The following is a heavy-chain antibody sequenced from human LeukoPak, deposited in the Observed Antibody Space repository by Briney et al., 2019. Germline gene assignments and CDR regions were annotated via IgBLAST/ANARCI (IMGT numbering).Heavy chain of an antibody. D-gene: IGHD2-2*01. CDR2: IPYSGST. Sequence: SQTLSLTCTVSGGSISSGDYYWSWIRQHPGKGLEWIGCIPYSGSTYYNPSLKSRVSISVDTSKNQFSLKLSSVTAADTAVYYCARAAWGSTSCYDYWGQGTLVTVSS. V-gene: IGHV4-31*03. CDR3: ARAAWGSTSCYDY. J-gene: IGHJ4*02. CDR1: GGSISSGDYY.